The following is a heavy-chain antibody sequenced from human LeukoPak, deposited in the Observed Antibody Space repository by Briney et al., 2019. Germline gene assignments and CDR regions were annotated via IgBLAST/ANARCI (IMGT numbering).Heavy chain of an antibody. CDR3: GRDLAAAGTIDP. Sequence: SETLSLTCTVSGGSISSYYWSWIRQPPGKGLEWIGYIYYRGSTNYNPSLKSRVTISEDTSKNQFSLKLSSVTAADTAVYYCGRDLAAAGTIDPWGQGTLVTVSS. V-gene: IGHV4-59*01. D-gene: IGHD6-13*01. J-gene: IGHJ5*02. CDR2: IYYRGST. CDR1: GGSISSYY.